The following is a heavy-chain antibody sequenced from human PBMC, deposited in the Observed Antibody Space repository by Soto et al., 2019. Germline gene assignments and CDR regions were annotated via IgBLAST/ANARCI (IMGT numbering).Heavy chain of an antibody. Sequence: QVQLVQSGAEVKKPGSSVKVSCKASGGTFSSYAINWVRQAPGQGLEWMGGIIPIFGTADYAQKFQGRVTITADESTSTAYMELSSLTSEDTAVYYCASRITGSPNYYSGMDVWGQGTTVTVSS. V-gene: IGHV1-69*12. CDR2: IIPIFGTA. J-gene: IGHJ6*02. D-gene: IGHD1-20*01. CDR3: ASRITGSPNYYSGMDV. CDR1: GGTFSSYA.